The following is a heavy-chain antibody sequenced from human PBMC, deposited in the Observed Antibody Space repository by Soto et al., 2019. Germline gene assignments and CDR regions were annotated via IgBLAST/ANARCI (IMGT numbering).Heavy chain of an antibody. CDR2: IKQDGSEK. J-gene: IGHJ4*02. CDR1: GFTFSSYW. CDR3: ARSSIAALWGGFYFDY. V-gene: IGHV3-7*03. Sequence: EVQLVESGGGLVQPGGSLRLSCAASGFTFSSYWMSWVRQAPGKGLEWVANIKQDGSEKYYVDSVKGRFTISRDNAKNSRYLQMNSLRAEDTAVYYCARSSIAALWGGFYFDYWGQGTLVTVSS. D-gene: IGHD6-6*01.